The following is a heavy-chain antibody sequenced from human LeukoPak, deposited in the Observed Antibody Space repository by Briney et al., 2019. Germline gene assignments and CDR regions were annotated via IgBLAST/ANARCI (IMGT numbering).Heavy chain of an antibody. CDR3: AKLGRQIVVVPAAIDY. CDR2: ISFGGSNT. Sequence: GRSLRLTCAASGFTFSNYGMHWVRQAPGKGLEWVAVISFGGSNTYYTDSVKGRFTISRDNSKNTLYLQMNSLRAEDTAVYYCAKLGRQIVVVPAAIDYWGQGTLVTVSS. D-gene: IGHD2-2*02. CDR1: GFTFSNYG. J-gene: IGHJ4*02. V-gene: IGHV3-30*18.